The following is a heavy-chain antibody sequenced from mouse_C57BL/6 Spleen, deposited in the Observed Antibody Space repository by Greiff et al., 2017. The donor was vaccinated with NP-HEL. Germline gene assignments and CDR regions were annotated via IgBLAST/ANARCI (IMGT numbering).Heavy chain of an antibody. CDR3: ARGGYDYDGGAVFAY. D-gene: IGHD2-4*01. CDR1: GYTFTDYN. Sequence: VQLQQSGPELVKPGASVKMSCKASGYTFTDYNMHWVKQSHGKSLEWIGYINPNNGGTSYNQKFKGKATLTVNKSSSTAYMELRSLTSEDSAVYYCARGGYDYDGGAVFAYWGQGTLVTVSA. CDR2: INPNNGGT. J-gene: IGHJ3*01. V-gene: IGHV1-22*01.